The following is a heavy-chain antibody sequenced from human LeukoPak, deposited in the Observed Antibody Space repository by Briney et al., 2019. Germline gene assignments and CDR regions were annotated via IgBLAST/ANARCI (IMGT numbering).Heavy chain of an antibody. CDR2: IYTSGST. Sequence: SETLSLTCTVSGGSISSGSYYWSWIRQPAGKGLEWIGRIYTSGSTNYNPSLKSRVTISVDTSKNQFSLKLSSVTAADTAVYYCAATSITISGGAFDVWGQGTMVTVSS. V-gene: IGHV4-61*02. CDR3: AATSITISGGAFDV. J-gene: IGHJ3*01. CDR1: GGSISSGSYY. D-gene: IGHD3-3*01.